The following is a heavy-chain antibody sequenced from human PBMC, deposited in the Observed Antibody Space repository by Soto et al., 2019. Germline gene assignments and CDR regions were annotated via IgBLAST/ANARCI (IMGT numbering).Heavy chain of an antibody. J-gene: IGHJ5*02. CDR1: GYRFTTSW. V-gene: IGHV5-51*01. CDR2: IHPADSDT. Sequence: ESLKSSCKGSGYRFTTSWIAWVRQMPGKGLEWMGIIHPADSDTTYSPSFQGQVTISADMSISTAYLRWRSLKASDTAIYYCARGISCRSAAEYFDPWAQGSLVTLSS. CDR3: ARGISCRSAAEYFDP. D-gene: IGHD6-25*01.